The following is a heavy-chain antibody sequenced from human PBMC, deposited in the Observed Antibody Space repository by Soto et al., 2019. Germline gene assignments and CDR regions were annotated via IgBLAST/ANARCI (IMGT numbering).Heavy chain of an antibody. V-gene: IGHV4-61*01. CDR1: GGSVSSGSYQ. CDR3: ARDGHGMDV. J-gene: IGHJ6*02. Sequence: SETLSLTCTVSGGSVSSGSYQWTWIRQPPGKGLEWIGYIHVSGSTNDNPSLKGRVTMSIDTSKNQFSLKLSSVTAADTAVYFCARDGHGMDVWGQGTKVTVSS. CDR2: IHVSGST.